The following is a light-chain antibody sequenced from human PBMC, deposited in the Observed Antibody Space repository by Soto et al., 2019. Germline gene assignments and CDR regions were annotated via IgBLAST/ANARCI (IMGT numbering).Light chain of an antibody. Sequence: QSALTQPASVSGSPGQSITISCTGTSNDVGGYNFVSWYQQHPGKAPKLIISDVSNRPSGVSTRFSGSKSGNTASLTISGLQAEDEADYYCSSYTSINTHVFGTGTKVTVL. CDR2: DVS. V-gene: IGLV2-14*01. CDR1: SNDVGGYNF. CDR3: SSYTSINTHV. J-gene: IGLJ1*01.